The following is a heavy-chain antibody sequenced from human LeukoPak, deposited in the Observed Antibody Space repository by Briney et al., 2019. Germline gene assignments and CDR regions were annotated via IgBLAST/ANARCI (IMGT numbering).Heavy chain of an antibody. V-gene: IGHV4-4*09. CDR3: ARLGVGKLGRNGVDY. CDR1: GGSISSYY. CDR2: IYTSGST. Sequence: SETLSLTCTVSGGSISSYYWSWLRQPPGKGLEWIGYIYTSGSTNYNPSLKSRVTISVDTSKNQFSLKLSSVTAADTAVYYCARLGVGKLGRNGVDYWGQGTLVTVSS. J-gene: IGHJ4*02. D-gene: IGHD1-1*01.